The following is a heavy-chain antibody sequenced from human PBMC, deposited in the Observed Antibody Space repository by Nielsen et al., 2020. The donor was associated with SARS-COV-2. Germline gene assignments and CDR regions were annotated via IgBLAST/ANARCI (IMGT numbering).Heavy chain of an antibody. Sequence: GGSLRLSRVASGFTFTNYAMTWVRQAPGKGLEWVSTISGDGGTTYYADSVKGRFTISRDNSKNTLYLQMNSLRAEDTAVYYCAKGSDVWGQGTTVTVSS. V-gene: IGHV3-23*01. CDR2: ISGDGGTT. CDR1: GFTFTNYA. CDR3: AKGSDV. J-gene: IGHJ6*02.